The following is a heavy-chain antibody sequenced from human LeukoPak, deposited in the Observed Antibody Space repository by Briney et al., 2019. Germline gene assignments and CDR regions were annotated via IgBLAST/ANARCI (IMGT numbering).Heavy chain of an antibody. CDR2: IYPGDSDV. CDR1: GYSFASYW. Sequence: PGESLKISCKGSGYSFASYWIAWVRQVPGKGLEWMGIIYPGDSDVRYNPSFQGQVTISADKSISTAYLQWNSLKTSDIAMYYCARRPAGSSYFDLWGRGTLVTVSS. V-gene: IGHV5-51*01. D-gene: IGHD6-6*01. J-gene: IGHJ2*01. CDR3: ARRPAGSSYFDL.